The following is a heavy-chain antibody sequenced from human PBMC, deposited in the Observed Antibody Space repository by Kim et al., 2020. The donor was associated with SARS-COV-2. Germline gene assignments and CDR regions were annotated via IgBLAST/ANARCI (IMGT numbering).Heavy chain of an antibody. CDR1: GGSISSSSYY. CDR3: ARQSRFLEWLGWFDP. CDR2: IYYSGST. D-gene: IGHD3-3*01. Sequence: SETLSLTCTVSGGSISSSSYYWGWIRQPPGKGLEWIGSIYYSGSTYYNPSLKSRVTISVDTSKNQFSLKLSSVTAADTAVYYCARQSRFLEWLGWFDPWGQGTLVTVSS. J-gene: IGHJ5*02. V-gene: IGHV4-39*01.